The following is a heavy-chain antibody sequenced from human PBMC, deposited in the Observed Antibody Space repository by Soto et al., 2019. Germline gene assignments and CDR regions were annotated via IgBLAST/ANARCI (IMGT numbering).Heavy chain of an antibody. Sequence: GGSLRLSCAASGFTFSTYHIGWVRHAPGKGLEAFSSISNRGDRTFYRDSVKGRFTLSRDNSRNLLFLQMNSLRAEESAVYYCAKILSLTTNYWYGVDAWGQGTTVTVAS. CDR3: AKILSLTTNYWYGVDA. J-gene: IGHJ6*01. CDR1: GFTFSTYH. D-gene: IGHD4-17*01. CDR2: ISNRGDRT. V-gene: IGHV3-23*01.